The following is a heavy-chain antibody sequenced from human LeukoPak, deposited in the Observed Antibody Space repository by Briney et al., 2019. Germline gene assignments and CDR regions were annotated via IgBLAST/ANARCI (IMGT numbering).Heavy chain of an antibody. CDR3: ARGSGYDFRALDI. D-gene: IGHD5-12*01. CDR2: INPNSGGT. CDR1: GYTFIGYY. V-gene: IGHV1-2*02. Sequence: ASVKVSCKASGYTFIGYYLHWLRQAPGQGPEWMGWINPNSGGTNYSEKFQGRVTMTRDTSISTAYMELSRLRSDDTTVYYCARGSGYDFRALDIWGQGTMVTVSS. J-gene: IGHJ3*02.